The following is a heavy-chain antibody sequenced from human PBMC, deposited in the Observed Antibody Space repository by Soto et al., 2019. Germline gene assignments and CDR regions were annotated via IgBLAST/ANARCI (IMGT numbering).Heavy chain of an antibody. D-gene: IGHD3-22*01. CDR1: GFTFSSYA. Sequence: GGSLKLGSAASGFTFSSYAMSWVRKAPGKGLEWVSAISGSGGSTYYADSVKGRFTISRDNSKNTLYLQMNSLRAEDTAVYYCAKDPRITMIVVVITSPYFDYWGQGTLVTVSS. J-gene: IGHJ4*02. CDR2: ISGSGGST. V-gene: IGHV3-23*01. CDR3: AKDPRITMIVVVITSPYFDY.